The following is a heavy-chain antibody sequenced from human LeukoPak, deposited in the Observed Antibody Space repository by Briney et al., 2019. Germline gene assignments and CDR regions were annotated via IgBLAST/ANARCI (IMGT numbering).Heavy chain of an antibody. V-gene: IGHV4-34*01. CDR2: MNHSGSA. Sequence: SETLSLTCAVYGGSFSGYYWTWIRQPPGKGLEWIGEMNHSGSANYNPSLKSRVTISVDTSKNQCSLRLSSDCARLRGATVAHNWFDPWGQGTLVTVSS. D-gene: IGHD6-19*01. CDR3: HNWFDP. J-gene: IGHJ5*02. CDR1: GGSFSGYY.